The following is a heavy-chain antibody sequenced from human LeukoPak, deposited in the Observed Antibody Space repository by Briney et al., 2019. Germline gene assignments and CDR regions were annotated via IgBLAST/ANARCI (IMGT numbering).Heavy chain of an antibody. CDR3: ASGSGYNYGYPFDY. D-gene: IGHD5-18*01. J-gene: IGHJ4*02. V-gene: IGHV1-69*02. CDR2: IIPILGIA. Sequence: SVKVSCKASGGTFSSYTISWVRQAPGQGLEWMGRIIPILGIANYAQKFQGRVTITADKSTSTAYMELSSLRSEDTAVYYCASGSGYNYGYPFDYWGQGTLVTVSS. CDR1: GGTFSSYT.